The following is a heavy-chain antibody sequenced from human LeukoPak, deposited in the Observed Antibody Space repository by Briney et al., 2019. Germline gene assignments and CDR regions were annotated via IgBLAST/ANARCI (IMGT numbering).Heavy chain of an antibody. V-gene: IGHV4-39*01. CDR2: IYYSGST. CDR3: ASSSGWYGGIKDY. Sequence: SETLSLTCTVSGGSISSSSYYWGWIRQPPGKGLEWIGSIYYSGSTYYNPSLKSRVTISVDTSKNQFSLKLSSVTAADTAVYYCASSSGWYGGIKDYWGQGTLVTVSS. CDR1: GGSISSSSYY. J-gene: IGHJ4*02. D-gene: IGHD6-19*01.